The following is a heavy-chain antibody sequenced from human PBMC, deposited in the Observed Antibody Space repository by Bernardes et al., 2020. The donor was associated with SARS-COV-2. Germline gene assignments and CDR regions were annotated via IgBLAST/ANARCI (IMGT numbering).Heavy chain of an antibody. CDR2: IYTSGST. CDR3: ARVAPCWSGYYGLTPQGLYGMDV. V-gene: IGHV4-4*07. CDR1: GGSISSYY. J-gene: IGHJ6*02. Sequence: SEPLSLTCTVSGGSISSYYWSWIRQPAGKGLEWIGRIYTSGSTNYNPSLKSRVPMSVDTSKNQFSLQLSSVTAADTAVYYCARVAPCWSGYYGLTPQGLYGMDVWGQGTTVTVSS. D-gene: IGHD3-3*01.